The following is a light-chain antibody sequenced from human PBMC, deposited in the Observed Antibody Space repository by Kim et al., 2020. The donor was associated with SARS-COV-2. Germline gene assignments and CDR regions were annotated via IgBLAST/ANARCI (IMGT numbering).Light chain of an antibody. CDR2: AAS. CDR3: HQYNNWPYT. J-gene: IGKJ2*01. Sequence: IVMTQSPDALSVSPGDGVTLSCRVSQAITNAVAWYQHKPGRAPRLLFYAASTRATGVPLRFGASGSGTDFTLTISSLQSEDSALYFCHQYNNWPYTLGQGTKLEI. V-gene: IGKV3-15*01. CDR1: QAITNA.